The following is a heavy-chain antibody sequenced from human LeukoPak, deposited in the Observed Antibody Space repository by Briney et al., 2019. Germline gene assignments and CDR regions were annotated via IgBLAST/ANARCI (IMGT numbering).Heavy chain of an antibody. D-gene: IGHD3-22*01. V-gene: IGHV3-30*04. Sequence: GGSLRLSCAASGFTFSSYAMHWVRQAPGKGLEWVAVISYDGSNKYYADSVKGRFTISRDNSKNTLYLQMNSLRAEDTAVYYCARGGRYYYDSSGYYYGYWGQGTLVTVSS. CDR1: GFTFSSYA. CDR3: ARGGRYYYDSSGYYYGY. CDR2: ISYDGSNK. J-gene: IGHJ4*02.